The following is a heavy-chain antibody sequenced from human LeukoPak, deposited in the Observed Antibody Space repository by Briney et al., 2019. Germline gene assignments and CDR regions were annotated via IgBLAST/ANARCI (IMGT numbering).Heavy chain of an antibody. CDR3: TAGHAILGSTCSAY. J-gene: IGHJ4*02. CDR2: ISGGSFYI. Sequence: GESLKISCAASGFTFSRHSIHWVRQAPGKGLDWVSSISGGSFYIYYADSVKGRFTVSRDDAENSVYLQMNSLRDEDTAIYYCTAGHAILGSTCSAYWGQGTLLTVSS. CDR1: GFTFSRHS. D-gene: IGHD3-10*02. V-gene: IGHV3-21*01.